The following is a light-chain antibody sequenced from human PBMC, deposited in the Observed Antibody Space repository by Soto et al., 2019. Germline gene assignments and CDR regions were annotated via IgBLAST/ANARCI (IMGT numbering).Light chain of an antibody. Sequence: DIQMTQSPSTLSAAVGDRVTITCRASQSISDWLAWYQQKPGKAPKLLIYKASSLESGVPSRFRGSGSGTEFTLTISSLQPDDFATYYCQQYNNLWTFGQGTKVDIK. V-gene: IGKV1-5*03. CDR2: KAS. J-gene: IGKJ1*01. CDR3: QQYNNLWT. CDR1: QSISDW.